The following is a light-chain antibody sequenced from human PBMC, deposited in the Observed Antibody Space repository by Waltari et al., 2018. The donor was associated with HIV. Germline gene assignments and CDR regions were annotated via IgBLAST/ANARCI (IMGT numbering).Light chain of an antibody. CDR1: NSNIGDNH. Sequence: QSVLTQPPSVSADPGQKVTISCSGSNSNIGDNHVSWYQQLPGTAHKALIFQSNKRPSDIPDGFSGCKAGTTATLGSAGLQTGDEADYYCVTWDSSLTAGVFGGGTKLTVL. V-gene: IGLV1-51*01. J-gene: IGLJ2*01. CDR2: QSN. CDR3: VTWDSSLTAGV.